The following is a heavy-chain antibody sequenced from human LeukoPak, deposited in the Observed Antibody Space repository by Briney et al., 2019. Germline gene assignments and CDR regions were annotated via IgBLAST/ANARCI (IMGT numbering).Heavy chain of an antibody. CDR1: GYTFTSYD. V-gene: IGHV1-8*01. CDR3: ARRGIAVAGTWKSSPASYYYYYMDV. CDR2: MNSNSGNT. J-gene: IGHJ6*03. Sequence: GASVKVSCKASGYTFTSYDINWVRQATGQGLEWMGWMNSNSGNTGYAQKFQGRVTMTRNTSISTAYMELSSLRSEDTAVYYCARRGIAVAGTWKSSPASYYYYYMDVWGKGTTVTVSS. D-gene: IGHD6-19*01.